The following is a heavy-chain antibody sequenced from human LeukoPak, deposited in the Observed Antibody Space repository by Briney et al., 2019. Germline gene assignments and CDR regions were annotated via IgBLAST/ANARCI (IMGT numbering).Heavy chain of an antibody. V-gene: IGHV4-61*08. CDR3: ARDGGSTVTPVYYFDY. Sequence: SETLSLTCAVSGGSISSGAYSWSWIRQPPGKGLEWVGYIYYSGSTNYNPSLKSRVTISVDTSKNQFSLKLSSVTAADTAVYYCARDGGSTVTPVYYFDYWGQGTLVTVSS. CDR2: IYYSGST. D-gene: IGHD4-17*01. J-gene: IGHJ4*02. CDR1: GGSISSGAYS.